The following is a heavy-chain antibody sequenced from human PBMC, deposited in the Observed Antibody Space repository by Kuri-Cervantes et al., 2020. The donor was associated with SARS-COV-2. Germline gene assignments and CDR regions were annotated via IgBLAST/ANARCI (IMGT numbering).Heavy chain of an antibody. J-gene: IGHJ4*02. CDR3: ARSVIIFGEVIFDQ. D-gene: IGHD3-16*01. Sequence: GSLRLSCTVSGGSISSESYYWSWIRQPPGRGLEWVGHIYHTGSTNYNPSLKSRLTISVDTSKSQFSLKLSSVTAADTAVYYCARSVIIFGEVIFDQWGQGTLVTVSS. CDR2: IYHTGST. CDR1: GGSISSESYY. V-gene: IGHV4-61*01.